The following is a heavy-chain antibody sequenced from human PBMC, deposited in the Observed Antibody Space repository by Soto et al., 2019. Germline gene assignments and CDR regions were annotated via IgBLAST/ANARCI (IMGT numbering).Heavy chain of an antibody. J-gene: IGHJ6*02. CDR3: ARVGIAARPYSYYYGMDV. Sequence: GGSLRLSCAASGFTFSSYSMNWVRQAPGKGLEWVSSISSSSSYIYYADSVKGRFTISRDNAKNSLYLQMNSLRAEDTAVYYCARVGIAARPYSYYYGMDVWAQGTTVTVS. V-gene: IGHV3-21*01. CDR2: ISSSSSYI. CDR1: GFTFSSYS. D-gene: IGHD6-6*01.